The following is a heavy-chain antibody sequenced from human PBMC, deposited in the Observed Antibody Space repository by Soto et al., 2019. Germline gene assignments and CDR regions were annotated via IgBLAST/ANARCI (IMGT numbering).Heavy chain of an antibody. CDR1: GDSVTSGSYY. CDR3: ARDYGGSDYYYYGMDV. D-gene: IGHD2-15*01. Sequence: SETLSLTCTVSGDSVTSGSYYWTWIRQPPGEGLEWIGYISFSGRTNYNPSLKSRVTISVDTSKNQFSLKLSSVTAADTAVYXCARDYGGSDYYYYGMDVWGQGTTVTVSS. V-gene: IGHV4-61*01. J-gene: IGHJ6*02. CDR2: ISFSGRT.